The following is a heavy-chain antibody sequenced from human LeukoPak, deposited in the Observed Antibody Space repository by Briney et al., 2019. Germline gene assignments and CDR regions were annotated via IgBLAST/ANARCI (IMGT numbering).Heavy chain of an antibody. V-gene: IGHV4-39*01. CDR1: GYSISTITSY. J-gene: IGHJ5*02. CDR2: NYYSGSA. Sequence: PSETLSLTCTVSGYSISTITSYWAWLRQPPGKGLESIGSNYYSGSAYYNPALKSRATISVDTSNNQFSLQLSSGTAANTAEYYCARRGRGALATGHYNWFDPWGQGTLVTVSS. CDR3: ARRGRGALATGHYNWFDP. D-gene: IGHD3-10*01.